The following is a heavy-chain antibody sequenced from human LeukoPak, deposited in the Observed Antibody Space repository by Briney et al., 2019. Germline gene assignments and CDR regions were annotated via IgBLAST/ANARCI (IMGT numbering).Heavy chain of an antibody. CDR2: IQYDGSNE. D-gene: IGHD2-8*01. CDR1: GFTFSDYY. Sequence: GGSLRLSCAASGFTFSDYYMSWIRQAPGKGLEWVAYIQYDGSNEQYADSVKGRFSISRDSSKNILYLQMNSLRAEDTAVYYCAKDRCSNGVGCYYYYMDVWGKGTTVTISS. J-gene: IGHJ6*03. CDR3: AKDRCSNGVGCYYYYMDV. V-gene: IGHV3-30*02.